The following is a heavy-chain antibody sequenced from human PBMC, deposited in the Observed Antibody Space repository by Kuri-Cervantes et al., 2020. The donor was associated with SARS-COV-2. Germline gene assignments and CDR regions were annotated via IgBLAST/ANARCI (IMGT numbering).Heavy chain of an antibody. D-gene: IGHD3-3*01. CDR3: ARERNGVVRYYYYGMDV. Sequence: ASVKVSCKSSGYTFTGYYMHWVRQAPGQGLEWMGWINPNSGGTNYAQKFQGRVTMTRDTSISTAYMELSRLRSDDTAVYYCARERNGVVRYYYYGMDVWGQGTTVTVSS. J-gene: IGHJ6*02. V-gene: IGHV1-2*02. CDR1: GYTFTGYY. CDR2: INPNSGGT.